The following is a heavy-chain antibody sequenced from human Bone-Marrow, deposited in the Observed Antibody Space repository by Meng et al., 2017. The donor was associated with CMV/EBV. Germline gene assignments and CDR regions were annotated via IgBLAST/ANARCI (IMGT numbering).Heavy chain of an antibody. J-gene: IGHJ6*02. CDR3: ARVWGRTAPYYYYGMDV. D-gene: IGHD3-16*01. Sequence: ASVKVSCKASGYTFTYRYLHWVRQAPGQGLEWMGWINPNSGGTNYAQKFQGRVTMTRDTSISTAYMELSRLRSDDTAVYYCARVWGRTAPYYYYGMDVWGQGTTVTVSS. CDR2: INPNSGGT. CDR1: GYTFTYRY. V-gene: IGHV1-2*02.